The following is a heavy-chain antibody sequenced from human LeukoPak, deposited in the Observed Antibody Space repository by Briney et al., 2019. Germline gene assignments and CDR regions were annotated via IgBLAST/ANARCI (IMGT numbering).Heavy chain of an antibody. CDR3: ARDPIEMATMFDL. CDR1: GGSISSSSYY. CDR2: IYYSGST. V-gene: IGHV4-39*07. J-gene: IGHJ2*01. Sequence: SKTLSLTCTVSGGSISSSSYYWGWIRQPPGKGLEWIGSIYYSGSTYYNPSLKSRVTISVDTSKNQFSLKLSSVTAADTAVYYCARDPIEMATMFDLWGRGTLVTVSS. D-gene: IGHD5-24*01.